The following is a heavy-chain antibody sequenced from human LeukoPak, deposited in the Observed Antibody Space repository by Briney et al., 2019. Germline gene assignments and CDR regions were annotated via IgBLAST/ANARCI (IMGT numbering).Heavy chain of an antibody. CDR3: ARGPRYRYSGNYYYYYMDV. D-gene: IGHD1-26*01. J-gene: IGHJ6*03. V-gene: IGHV4-34*01. CDR2: INHSRNT. CDR1: GGSFSGHY. Sequence: PSETLSLTCAVYGGSFSGHYWSWIRQPPGKGLEWTGEINHSRNTNYNPSLKSRVTLSVDTSKNQFSLKLTSVTAADTAVYYCARGPRYRYSGNYYYYYMDVCDKGTTVTVSS.